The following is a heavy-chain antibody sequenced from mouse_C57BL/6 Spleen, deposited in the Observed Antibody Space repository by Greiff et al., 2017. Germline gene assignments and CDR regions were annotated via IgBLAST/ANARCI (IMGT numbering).Heavy chain of an antibody. CDR3: ARQRQLRLRNYFDY. V-gene: IGHV1-55*01. D-gene: IGHD3-2*02. CDR1: GYTFTSYW. J-gene: IGHJ2*01. CDR2: IYPGSGST. Sequence: QVQLQQPGAELVKPGASVKMSCKASGYTFTSYWITWVKQRPGQGLEWIGDIYPGSGSTNYNEKFKSKATLTVDTSSSTAYMQLSSLTSEDSAVYYCARQRQLRLRNYFDYWGQGTTLTVSS.